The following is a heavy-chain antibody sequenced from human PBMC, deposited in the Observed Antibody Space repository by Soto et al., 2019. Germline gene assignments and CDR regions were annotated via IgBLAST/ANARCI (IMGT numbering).Heavy chain of an antibody. CDR2: ISYDGSNK. V-gene: IGHV3-30-3*01. CDR1: GFTFSSYA. Sequence: PGGSLRLSCAASGFTFSSYAMHWVRQAPGKGLEWVAVISYDGSNKYYADSVKGRFTISRDNSKNTLYLQMNSLRAEDTAVYYSARDLTRIAVAGTCWFDPWGQGTLVTVSS. J-gene: IGHJ5*02. D-gene: IGHD6-19*01. CDR3: ARDLTRIAVAGTCWFDP.